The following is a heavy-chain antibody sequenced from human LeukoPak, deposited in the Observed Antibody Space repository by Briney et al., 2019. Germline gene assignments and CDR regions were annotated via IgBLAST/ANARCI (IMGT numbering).Heavy chain of an antibody. CDR3: ATAWGKGTLVRFDP. V-gene: IGHV4-59*01. CDR1: GGSISSYY. CDR2: LYYSGST. Sequence: PSETLSLTCSVSGGSISSYYWSWIRQPPGKERHWIGNLYYSGSTNYNPSLKSRVTISLDTSKNQVSLNLSSVTAADTAVYYCATAWGKGTLVRFDPWGQGTLVTVSS. D-gene: IGHD3-16*01. J-gene: IGHJ5*02.